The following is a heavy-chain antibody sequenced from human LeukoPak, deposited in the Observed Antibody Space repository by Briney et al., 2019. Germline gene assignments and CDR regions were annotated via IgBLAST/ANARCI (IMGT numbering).Heavy chain of an antibody. CDR1: GFTFGTYW. CDR3: ASSGSYRLDY. V-gene: IGHV3-48*02. D-gene: IGHD1-26*01. J-gene: IGHJ4*02. Sequence: GGSLRLSCAASGFTFGTYWMNWVRQAPGKGLEWVSHITASGTAMFYADSVKGRFTISRDNAKNSLYLQMNSLRDEDTAVYYCASSGSYRLDYWGQGTLVTVSS. CDR2: ITASGTAM.